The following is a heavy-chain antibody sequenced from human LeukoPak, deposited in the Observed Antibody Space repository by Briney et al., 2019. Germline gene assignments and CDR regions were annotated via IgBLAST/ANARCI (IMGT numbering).Heavy chain of an antibody. CDR3: AREIGPIQLHLWGSAFDY. D-gene: IGHD5-24*01. CDR1: GYTSTNYY. J-gene: IGHJ4*02. V-gene: IGHV1-46*01. CDR2: INPGGRST. Sequence: ASVKVSCKASGYTSTNYYIHWVRQAPGQGLEWMGIINPGGRSTSYAQKFQGRVTMTRDTSTSTVYMELSSLRSEDTAVYYCAREIGPIQLHLWGSAFDYWGQGTLVTVSS.